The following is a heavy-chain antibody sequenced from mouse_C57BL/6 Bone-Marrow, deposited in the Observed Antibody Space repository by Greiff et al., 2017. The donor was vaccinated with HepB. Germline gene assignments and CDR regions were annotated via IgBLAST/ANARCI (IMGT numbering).Heavy chain of an antibody. J-gene: IGHJ2*01. D-gene: IGHD2-1*01. CDR3: AREGYGNLYFGY. V-gene: IGHV1-26*01. CDR1: GYTFTDYY. Sequence: VQLQQSGPELVKPGASVKISCKASGYTFTDYYMNWVKQSHGKSLEWIGDINPNNGGTSYNQKFKGKATLTVDKSSSTAYMELRSLTSEDSAVYYCAREGYGNLYFGYWGQGTTLTVSS. CDR2: INPNNGGT.